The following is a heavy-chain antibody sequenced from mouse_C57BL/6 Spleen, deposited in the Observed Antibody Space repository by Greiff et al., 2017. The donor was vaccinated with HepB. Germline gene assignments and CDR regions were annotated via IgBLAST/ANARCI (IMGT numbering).Heavy chain of an antibody. CDR3: ASSYYSNYVGWFAY. Sequence: VQLQQPGAELVKPGASVKLSCKASGYTFTSYWMQWVNQRPGQGLEWIGEIDPSDSYTNYNQKFKGKATLTVDTSSSTADMQLSSRTSEDSAVYYCASSYYSNYVGWFAYWGQGTLVTVSA. V-gene: IGHV1-50*01. CDR2: IDPSDSYT. CDR1: GYTFTSYW. J-gene: IGHJ3*01. D-gene: IGHD2-5*01.